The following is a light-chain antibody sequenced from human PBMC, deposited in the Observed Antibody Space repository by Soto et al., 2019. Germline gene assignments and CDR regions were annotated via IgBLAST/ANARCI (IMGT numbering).Light chain of an antibody. V-gene: IGKV3-20*01. J-gene: IGKJ3*01. CDR1: QSVGSNH. CDR2: DTS. Sequence: EIVLTQSPGTLSLSPGERATLSCRASQSVGSNHLAWSQHRSGQAPRLLIYDTSSRATGIPDRFSGSGSGTDFTLTISRLEPEDFAVYFCQQCGSSPVTFGPGTKVDIK. CDR3: QQCGSSPVT.